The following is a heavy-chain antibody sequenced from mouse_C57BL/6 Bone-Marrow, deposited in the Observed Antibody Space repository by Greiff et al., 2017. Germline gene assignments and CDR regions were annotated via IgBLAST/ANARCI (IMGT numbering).Heavy chain of an antibody. CDR3: ARPYDGFAY. CDR1: GFSLSTFGMG. CDR2: IWWDDDK. D-gene: IGHD2-14*01. V-gene: IGHV8-8*01. J-gene: IGHJ3*01. Sequence: QVTLKVSGPGILQPSQSLSLTCSSSGFSLSTFGMGVGRIRQPPGNGLEWLVHIWWDDDKSYNPALKSRLTISKDTSKNQVFLRIANVDTADTATYFCARPYDGFAYWGQGTLVTVSA.